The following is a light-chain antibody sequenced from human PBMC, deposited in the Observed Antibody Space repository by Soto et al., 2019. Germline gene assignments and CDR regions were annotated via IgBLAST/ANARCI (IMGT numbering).Light chain of an antibody. J-gene: IGKJ1*01. CDR2: DAS. Sequence: EIVLTQSPVTLSLSPGERATLSCRASQSVSSYLAWYQQKPGQAPRLLIYDASNRATGIPARFSGSGSGTDFTLTISSLEPEDVAVYYCQQRSNWPRTFGQGTKVEIK. CDR3: QQRSNWPRT. V-gene: IGKV3-11*01. CDR1: QSVSSY.